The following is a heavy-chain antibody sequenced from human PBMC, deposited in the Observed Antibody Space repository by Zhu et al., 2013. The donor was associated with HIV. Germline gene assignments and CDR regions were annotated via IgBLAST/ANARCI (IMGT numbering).Heavy chain of an antibody. D-gene: IGHD5-18*01. J-gene: IGHJ5*02. Sequence: QVQLVQSGAEVKKPGSSVKVSCKASGGTFSSYAISWVRQAPGQGLEWMGGIIPIFGTANYAQKFQGRVTITADKSTSTAYMELSSLRSEDTAVYYCANGTGEWAGYSYGYWFDPWGQGTLVTVSS. CDR3: ANGTGEWAGYSYGYWFDP. CDR1: GGTFSSYA. V-gene: IGHV1-69*06. CDR2: IIPIFGTA.